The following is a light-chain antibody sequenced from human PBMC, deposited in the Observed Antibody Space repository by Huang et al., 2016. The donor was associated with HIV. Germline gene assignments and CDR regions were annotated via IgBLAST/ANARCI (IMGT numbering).Light chain of an antibody. CDR3: QQRSSRLT. Sequence: EVVLTQSPATLSVFQGDRVTISCRASQNINNYLDWYQQKPGQAPRLLIYDATNRPPGISDKFSGSGSGAAFTLTINSLETEDFAIYYCQQRSSRLTFGGGT. CDR1: QNINNY. V-gene: IGKV3-11*01. CDR2: DAT. J-gene: IGKJ4*01.